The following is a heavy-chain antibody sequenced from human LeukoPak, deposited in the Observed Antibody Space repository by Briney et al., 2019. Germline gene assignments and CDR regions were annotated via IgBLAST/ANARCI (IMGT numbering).Heavy chain of an antibody. CDR1: GFTFSSYA. Sequence: PGGPLRLSCAASGFTFSSYAFHWVRQAPGKGLEYVSAISSNGGRTYYANSVKGRFTISRDNSKNTLYLQMGRLRAEDMAVYYCARDFLVGATAFDIWGQGTMVTVSS. CDR3: ARDFLVGATAFDI. J-gene: IGHJ3*02. V-gene: IGHV3-64*01. CDR2: ISSNGGRT. D-gene: IGHD1-26*01.